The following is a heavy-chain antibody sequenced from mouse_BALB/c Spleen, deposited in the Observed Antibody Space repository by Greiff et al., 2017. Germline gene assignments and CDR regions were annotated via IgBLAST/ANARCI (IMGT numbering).Heavy chain of an antibody. CDR1: GFTFSSFG. J-gene: IGHJ4*01. V-gene: IGHV5-17*02. Sequence: EVKLVESGGGLVQPGGSRKLSCAASGFTFSSFGMHWVRQAPEKGLEWVAYISSGSSTIYYADTVKGRFTISRDNPKNTLFLQMTSLRSEDTAMYYCAREGADYGNYGNCYAMDYWGQGTSVTVSS. CDR3: AREGADYGNYGNCYAMDY. D-gene: IGHD2-1*01. CDR2: ISSGSSTI.